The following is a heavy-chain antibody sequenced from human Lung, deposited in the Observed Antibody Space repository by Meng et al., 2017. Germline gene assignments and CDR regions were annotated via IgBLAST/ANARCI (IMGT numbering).Heavy chain of an antibody. CDR2: INRSGST. CDR1: GGSFSDYY. Sequence: QVQLQQWGAGLLKPSETLSPTCVVSGGSFSDYYWSWTRQPPGKGLEWIGEINRSGSTNSNPSLESRATISVDTSQNNLSLKLSSVTAADSAVYYCARGPTTMAHDFDYWGQGTLVTVSS. V-gene: IGHV4-34*01. D-gene: IGHD4-11*01. J-gene: IGHJ4*02. CDR3: ARGPTTMAHDFDY.